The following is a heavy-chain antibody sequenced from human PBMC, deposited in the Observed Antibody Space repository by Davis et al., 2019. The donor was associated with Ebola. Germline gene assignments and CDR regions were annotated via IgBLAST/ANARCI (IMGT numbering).Heavy chain of an antibody. D-gene: IGHD6-6*01. CDR2: THDSGGT. J-gene: IGHJ4*02. Sequence: SETLSLTCTVSGDSISSRYYWGWIRQPPGKGPEWIGTTHDSGGTYYNPSLKSRVTISLDTSKNHFSLKLSSVTAADTAVYYCARQSSSSWGDYWGQGTLVTVSS. CDR1: GDSISSRYY. CDR3: ARQSSSSWGDY. V-gene: IGHV4-38-2*02.